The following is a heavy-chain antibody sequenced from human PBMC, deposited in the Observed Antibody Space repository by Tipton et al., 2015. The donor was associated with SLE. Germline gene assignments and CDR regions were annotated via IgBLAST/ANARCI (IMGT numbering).Heavy chain of an antibody. CDR1: GGSFSGYY. D-gene: IGHD2-2*01. V-gene: IGHV4-34*01. CDR2: INHSGST. CDR3: AGVGHSTPDY. J-gene: IGHJ4*02. Sequence: LRLSCAVYGGSFSGYYWSWIRQPPGKGLEWIGEINHSGSTNYNPSLKSRVTISVDTSKNQFSLKLSSVTAADTAVYYCAGVGHSTPDYWGQGTLVTVSS.